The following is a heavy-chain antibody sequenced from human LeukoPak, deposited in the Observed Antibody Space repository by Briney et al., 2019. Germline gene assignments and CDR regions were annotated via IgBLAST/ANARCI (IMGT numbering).Heavy chain of an antibody. D-gene: IGHD2-2*01. CDR1: GGSISSGGYY. CDR3: ARGSLVVPPDLFDY. J-gene: IGHJ4*02. Sequence: PSETLSLTCTVSGGSISSGGYYWSWIRQHPGKGLEWIGCIYYSGSTYYNPSLKSRVTISVDTSKNQFSLKLSSVTAADTAVYYCARGSLVVPPDLFDYWGQGTLVTVSS. V-gene: IGHV4-31*03. CDR2: IYYSGST.